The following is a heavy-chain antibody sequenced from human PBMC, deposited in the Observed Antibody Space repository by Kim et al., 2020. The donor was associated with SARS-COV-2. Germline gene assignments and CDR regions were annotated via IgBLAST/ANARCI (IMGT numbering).Heavy chain of an antibody. D-gene: IGHD5-12*01. Sequence: DSVKGRFTISRDNSKNTLYLQMNSLRAEDTAVYYCAKGREYSGYDPTFDYWGQGTLVTVSS. CDR3: AKGREYSGYDPTFDY. J-gene: IGHJ4*02. V-gene: IGHV3-30*02.